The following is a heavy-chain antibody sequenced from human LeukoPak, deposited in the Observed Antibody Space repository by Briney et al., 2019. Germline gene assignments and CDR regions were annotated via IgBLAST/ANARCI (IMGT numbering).Heavy chain of an antibody. CDR1: GYTFTSYG. Sequence: ASVKVSCKASGYTFTSYGISWVRQAPGQGLEWMGWISAYNGNTNYAQKLQGRVTMTTDTSTSIAYMEVRSLRSDDTAVYYCARDESVGYDSSGYYSPKVYGKTYYYYMDVWGKGTTVTVSS. CDR2: ISAYNGNT. J-gene: IGHJ6*03. V-gene: IGHV1-18*01. CDR3: ARDESVGYDSSGYYSPKVYGKTYYYYMDV. D-gene: IGHD3-22*01.